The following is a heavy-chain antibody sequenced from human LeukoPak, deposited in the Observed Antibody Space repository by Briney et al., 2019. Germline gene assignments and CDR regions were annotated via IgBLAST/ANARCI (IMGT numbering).Heavy chain of an antibody. CDR3: AREWTSNVDIVATINPTNWFDP. Sequence: SETLSLTCTVSGGSISSYYWSWIRQPPGKGLEWIGYIYYSGSTNYNPSLKSRVTISVDTSKNQFSLKLSSVTAADTAVYYCAREWTSNVDIVATINPTNWFDPWGQGTLVTVSS. CDR1: GGSISSYY. CDR2: IYYSGST. D-gene: IGHD5-12*01. J-gene: IGHJ5*02. V-gene: IGHV4-59*12.